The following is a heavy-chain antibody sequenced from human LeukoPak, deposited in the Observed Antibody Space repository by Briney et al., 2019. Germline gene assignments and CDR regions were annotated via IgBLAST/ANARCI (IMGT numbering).Heavy chain of an antibody. D-gene: IGHD2-2*01. J-gene: IGHJ2*01. CDR1: GFTFSNYA. CDR2: IGPNGGDS. CDR3: AKGRPTTLGYCGRSICADWYFDL. Sequence: GGSLRLSCSASGFTFSNYAMNWFRQAPGKGLEYVSVIGPNGGDSYYADSVKGRFTISRDNSKNTLYLQMSSLRAEDTAVYYCAKGRPTTLGYCGRSICADWYFDLWGRGTLLSVSS. V-gene: IGHV3-64D*06.